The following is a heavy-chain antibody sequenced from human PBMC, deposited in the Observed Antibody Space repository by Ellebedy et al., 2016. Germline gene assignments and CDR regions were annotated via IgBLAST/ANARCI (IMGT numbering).Heavy chain of an antibody. D-gene: IGHD1-26*01. CDR3: AKDKSYSGNYYGYFDN. V-gene: IGHV3-30*18. CDR1: GFTFRSYG. CDR2: ILYDGTVI. Sequence: GGSLRLSXAASGFTFRSYGMHWVRQAPGKGLEWVAVILYDGTVIYYADSVKGRFTISRDNSKNTLYLHMNSLRADDTALYYCAKDKSYSGNYYGYFDNWGQGTLVTVSS. J-gene: IGHJ4*02.